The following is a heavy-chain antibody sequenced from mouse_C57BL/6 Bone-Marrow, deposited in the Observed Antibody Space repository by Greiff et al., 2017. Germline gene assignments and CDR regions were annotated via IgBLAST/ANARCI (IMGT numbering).Heavy chain of an antibody. V-gene: IGHV1-82*01. D-gene: IGHD2-4*01. CDR3: ARYPYDYDYYAMDY. J-gene: IGHJ4*01. CDR1: GYAFSSSW. Sequence: QVHVKQSGPELVKPGASVKISCKASGYAFSSSWMNWVKQRPGKGLEWIGRIYPGDGDTNYNGKFKGKATLTADKSSSTAYMQLSSLTSEDSAVYFCARYPYDYDYYAMDYWGQGTSVTVSS. CDR2: IYPGDGDT.